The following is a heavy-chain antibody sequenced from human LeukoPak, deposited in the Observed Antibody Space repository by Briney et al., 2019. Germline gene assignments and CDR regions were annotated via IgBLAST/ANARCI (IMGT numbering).Heavy chain of an antibody. CDR3: AKSRLREYSHDFDY. V-gene: IGHV3-23*01. Sequence: GGSLRLSCAASRFTFSSYDMSWVRQAPGKGLEWVSAISGSGHSTYYADSVKGRFTISRDNSKNTLCLQMNSLRAEDTAVYYCAKSRLREYSHDFDYWGQGTLVTVSS. D-gene: IGHD5-18*01. CDR1: RFTFSSYD. CDR2: ISGSGHST. J-gene: IGHJ4*02.